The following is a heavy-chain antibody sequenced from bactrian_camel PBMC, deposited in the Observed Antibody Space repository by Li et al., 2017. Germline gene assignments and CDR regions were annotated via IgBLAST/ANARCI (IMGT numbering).Heavy chain of an antibody. CDR2: IYSEDSST. CDR1: QFTFSNYR. J-gene: IGHJ6*01. CDR3: ARDESPGALGY. V-gene: IGHV3S6*01. Sequence: HVQLVESGGGLVQPGGSLRLSCVASQFTFSNYRMYWVRQAPGKGLEWVSSIYSEDSSTYYADSVKGRFTISRDNRENLLYLQMNSLKPEDTAVYYCARDESPGALGYWGQGTQVTVS. D-gene: IGHD1*01.